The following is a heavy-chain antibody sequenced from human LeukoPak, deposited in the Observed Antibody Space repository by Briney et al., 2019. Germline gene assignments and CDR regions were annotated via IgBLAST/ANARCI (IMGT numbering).Heavy chain of an antibody. CDR1: GYTFTGYY. V-gene: IGHV1-2*02. CDR3: ARDSEYSSSSGAWYFDL. Sequence: ASVKVSCKASGYTFTGYYMHWVRQAPGQGLEWMGWINPNSGGTNYAQKFQGRVTMTRDTSISTAYMELSRLRSDDTAVYYCARDSEYSSSSGAWYFDLWGRGTLVTVSS. J-gene: IGHJ2*01. CDR2: INPNSGGT. D-gene: IGHD6-6*01.